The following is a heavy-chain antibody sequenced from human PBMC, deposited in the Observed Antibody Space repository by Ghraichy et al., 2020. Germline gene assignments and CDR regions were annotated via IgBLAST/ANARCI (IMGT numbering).Heavy chain of an antibody. D-gene: IGHD5-18*01. CDR2: ISSSGNYM. CDR3: ARDNEGGYTYGYLNY. V-gene: IGHV3-21*01. J-gene: IGHJ4*02. Sequence: GGSLRLSCAASGFTFSTYSMNWVRQAPGKGLEWVSSISSSGNYMYYADSVKGRFTISRDNAKNSLYLQINSLRAEDTAVYYCARDNEGGYTYGYLNYWAQATLVTV. CDR1: GFTFSTYS.